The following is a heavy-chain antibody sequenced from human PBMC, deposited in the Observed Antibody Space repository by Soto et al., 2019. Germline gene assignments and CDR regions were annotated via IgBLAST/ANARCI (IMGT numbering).Heavy chain of an antibody. V-gene: IGHV3-30*18. D-gene: IGHD4-17*01. Sequence: GGSLRLSCAASGFTFSSYGMHWVRQAPGKGLEWVAVISYDGSNKYYADSVKGRFTISRGNSKNTLYLQMNGLRAEDTAVSYCAKDLVYGDYGSRAFDIWGQGTMVTVSS. CDR2: ISYDGSNK. CDR3: AKDLVYGDYGSRAFDI. J-gene: IGHJ3*02. CDR1: GFTFSSYG.